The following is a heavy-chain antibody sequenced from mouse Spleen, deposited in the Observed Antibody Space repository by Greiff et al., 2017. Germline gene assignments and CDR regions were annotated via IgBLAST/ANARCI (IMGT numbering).Heavy chain of an antibody. CDR2: IDPEDGDT. J-gene: IGHJ2*01. CDR3: ARQYYYGSSVCFDY. CDR1: GFTIKDYY. Sequence: VQLKQSGAELVKPGASVKLSCTASGFTIKDYYMHWVKQRTEQGLEWIGRIDPEDGDTKYAPKFQGKATITADTSSNTAYLQLSSLTSEDTAVYYCARQYYYGSSVCFDYWGQGTTLTVSS. V-gene: IGHV14-2*01. D-gene: IGHD1-1*01.